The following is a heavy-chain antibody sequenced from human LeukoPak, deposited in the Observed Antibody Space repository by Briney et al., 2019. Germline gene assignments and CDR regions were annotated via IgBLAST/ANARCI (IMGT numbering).Heavy chain of an antibody. J-gene: IGHJ4*02. D-gene: IGHD3-22*01. CDR1: GGTFSSYA. Sequence: SVKVSCKASGGTFSSYAISWVRQAPGQGLEWMGGIIPIFGTANYAQKFQGKVTITADESTSTAYMELSSLRSEDTAVYYCARDRMRGNYYDSSGYDYWGQGTLVTVSS. CDR2: IIPIFGTA. V-gene: IGHV1-69*13. CDR3: ARDRMRGNYYDSSGYDY.